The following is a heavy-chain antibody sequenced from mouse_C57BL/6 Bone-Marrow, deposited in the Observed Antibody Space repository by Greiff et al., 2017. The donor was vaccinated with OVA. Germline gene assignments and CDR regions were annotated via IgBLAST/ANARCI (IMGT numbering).Heavy chain of an antibody. CDR2: INPNNGGT. CDR3: ARGRLYGSHWYFDV. V-gene: IGHV1-18*01. Sequence: EVQLVESGPELVKPGASVKIPCKASGYTFTDYNMDWVKQSHGKSLEWIGDINPNNGGTIYNQKFKGKATLTVDKSSSTAYMELRSLTSEDTAVYYCARGRLYGSHWYFDVWGTGTTVTVSS. D-gene: IGHD1-1*01. CDR1: GYTFTDYN. J-gene: IGHJ1*03.